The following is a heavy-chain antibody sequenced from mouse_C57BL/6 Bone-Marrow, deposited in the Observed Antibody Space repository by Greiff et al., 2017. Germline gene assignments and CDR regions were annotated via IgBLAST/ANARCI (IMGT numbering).Heavy chain of an antibody. Sequence: EVQLQQSGPGMVKPSQSLSLTCTVTGYSITSGYDWHWIRHFPGNKLEWMGYISYSGSTNYNPSLKSRISITHDTSKNHFFLKLNSVTTEDTATYYCARVGPYYFDYWGQGTTLTVSS. V-gene: IGHV3-1*01. CDR1: GYSITSGYD. CDR3: ARVGPYYFDY. CDR2: ISYSGST. J-gene: IGHJ2*01.